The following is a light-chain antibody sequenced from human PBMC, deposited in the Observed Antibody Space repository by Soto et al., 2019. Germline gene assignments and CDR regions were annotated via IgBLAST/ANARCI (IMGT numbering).Light chain of an antibody. CDR2: DAS. V-gene: IGKV1-5*01. CDR1: QRIKTW. Sequence: DIQMTQSPSSLSASVGDEVTITCRASQRIKTWLAWYQRKPGRAPNLLIYDASSLQSGVPSRFSGSGSGTEFTLTISSLQPDDSATYYCQQYESYSWTFGQGTKVDIK. J-gene: IGKJ1*01. CDR3: QQYESYSWT.